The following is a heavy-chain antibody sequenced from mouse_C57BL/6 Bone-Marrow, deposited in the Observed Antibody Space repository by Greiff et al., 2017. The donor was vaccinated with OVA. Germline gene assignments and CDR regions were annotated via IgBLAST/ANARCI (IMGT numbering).Heavy chain of an antibody. D-gene: IGHD1-3*01. CDR2: ISNLAYSI. Sequence: EVMLVESGGGLVQPGGSLKLSCAASGFTFSDYGMAWVRQAPRKGPEWVAFISNLAYSIYYADTVTGRFTISRGNAKNTLYLEMSSLRSEDTAMYYCAREWSFAYWGQGTLVTVSA. V-gene: IGHV5-15*01. CDR3: AREWSFAY. CDR1: GFTFSDYG. J-gene: IGHJ3*01.